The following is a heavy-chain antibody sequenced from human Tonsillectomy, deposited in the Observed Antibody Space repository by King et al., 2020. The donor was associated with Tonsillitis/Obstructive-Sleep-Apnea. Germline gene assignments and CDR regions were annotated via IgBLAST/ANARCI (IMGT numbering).Heavy chain of an antibody. Sequence: VQLVESGGGLVKPGGSLRLSCAASGFTFSSYSMNWVRQAPGKGLEWVSSISSSSSYIYYADSVKGRFTISRDNAKNSLYLQMNSLRAEDTAVYYCARFNRGSYDRGDWGQGTLVTVSS. CDR1: GFTFSSYS. D-gene: IGHD1-26*01. CDR2: ISSSSSYI. V-gene: IGHV3-21*01. J-gene: IGHJ4*02. CDR3: ARFNRGSYDRGD.